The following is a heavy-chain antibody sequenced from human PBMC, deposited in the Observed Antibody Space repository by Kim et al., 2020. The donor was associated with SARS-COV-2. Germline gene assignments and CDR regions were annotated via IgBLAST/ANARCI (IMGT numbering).Heavy chain of an antibody. Sequence: GGSLRLSCAASGFTFSSYAVSWVRQAPGKGLEWVSAISGSGGSTYYADSVKGRFTISRDNSKNTLYLQMNSLRAEDTAVYYCATMVVAATSTGVDYWGQGTLVTVSS. D-gene: IGHD2-15*01. J-gene: IGHJ4*02. CDR1: GFTFSSYA. CDR3: ATMVVAATSTGVDY. V-gene: IGHV3-23*01. CDR2: ISGSGGST.